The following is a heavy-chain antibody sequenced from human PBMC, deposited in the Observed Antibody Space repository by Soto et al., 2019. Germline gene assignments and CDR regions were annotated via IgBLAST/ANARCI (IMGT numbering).Heavy chain of an antibody. CDR3: ARDEGSGDRFDP. Sequence: ASVKVSCKASGYTFTGYYMHWVRQAPGQGLEWMGIINPSGGSTSYAQKLQGRVTMTTDTSTSTAYMELRSLRSDDTAVYYCARDEGSGDRFDPWGQGTLVTVSS. D-gene: IGHD6-19*01. CDR2: INPSGGST. CDR1: GYTFTGYY. V-gene: IGHV1-46*01. J-gene: IGHJ5*02.